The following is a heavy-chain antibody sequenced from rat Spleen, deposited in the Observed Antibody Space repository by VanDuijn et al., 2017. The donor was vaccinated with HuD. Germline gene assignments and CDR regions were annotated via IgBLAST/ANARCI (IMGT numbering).Heavy chain of an antibody. V-gene: IGHV2-43*01. D-gene: IGHD1-6*01. J-gene: IGHJ2*01. CDR2: IWTGGST. CDR1: GFSLTRYH. Sequence: VQLKESGPGLVQPSQTLSLTCTVSGFSLTRYHVTWVRQPPGKGLEWMGVIWTGGSTAYNSPLKSRLSISRDNSKSQVFIRKNSLQTEDTATYSCASNAGILRYWGQGVMVTVFS. CDR3: ASNAGILRY.